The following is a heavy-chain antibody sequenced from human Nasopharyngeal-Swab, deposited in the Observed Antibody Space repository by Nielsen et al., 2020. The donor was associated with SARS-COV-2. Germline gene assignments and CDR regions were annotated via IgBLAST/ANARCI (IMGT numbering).Heavy chain of an antibody. CDR1: GFTVSSNY. D-gene: IGHD5-12*01. Sequence: LSLTCAASGFTVSSNYMSWVRQAPGKGLEWVSVISGSDYNTYYADSVKGRFTISRDNSKNTVNLQMNSLRAEDTAIYYCAKDRDSGDDSDDYYHYYGMDVWGQGTTVTVSS. CDR2: ISGSDYNT. CDR3: AKDRDSGDDSDDYYHYYGMDV. J-gene: IGHJ6*02. V-gene: IGHV3-23*01.